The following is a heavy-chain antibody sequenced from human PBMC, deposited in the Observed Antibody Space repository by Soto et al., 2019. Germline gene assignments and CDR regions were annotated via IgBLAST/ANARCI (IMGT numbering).Heavy chain of an antibody. D-gene: IGHD3-16*01. J-gene: IGHJ3*01. V-gene: IGHV3-30*18. CDR1: GFTFRRFG. CDR3: AKDLGPSPRPPDSLDV. Sequence: GGSLRLSCAASGFTFRRFGMHWVRQAPGKGLEWVATISHDGNKEYYLDSVKGRFTVSRDNSRDTIFLEMNSVRTDDTAVYYCAKDLGPSPRPPDSLDVWGQGTVVTVSS. CDR2: ISHDGNKE.